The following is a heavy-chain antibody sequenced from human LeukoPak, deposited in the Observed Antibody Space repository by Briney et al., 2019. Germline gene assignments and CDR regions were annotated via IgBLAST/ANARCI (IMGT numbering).Heavy chain of an antibody. D-gene: IGHD3-16*01. CDR1: GFTFSDYT. CDR2: LSDGGGTT. J-gene: IGHJ4*02. V-gene: IGHV3-23*01. Sequence: PGGSLRLSCAASGFTFSDYTMTWVRQAPGKGLEWVSTLSDGGGTTYYADSVKGRFTISRDNSKNTLYLQMNSLRAEDTAVYYCGRRGGMGSLDYWGQGTLVTVSS. CDR3: GRRGGMGSLDY.